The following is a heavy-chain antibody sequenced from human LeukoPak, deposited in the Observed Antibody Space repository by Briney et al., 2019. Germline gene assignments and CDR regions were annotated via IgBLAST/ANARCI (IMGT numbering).Heavy chain of an antibody. D-gene: IGHD2-15*01. CDR1: GYTFTSYG. V-gene: IGHV1-18*01. J-gene: IGHJ3*02. CDR3: ARAVVAPTHHDAFDI. CDR2: ISAYNCNT. Sequence: GASVKVSCKASGYTFTSYGISWVRQAPGQGLEWMGWISAYNCNTNYAQKLKRGVTMTTDTSTSTAYMELTSLRSDDTPVYHCARAVVAPTHHDAFDIWGQGKMVTVSS.